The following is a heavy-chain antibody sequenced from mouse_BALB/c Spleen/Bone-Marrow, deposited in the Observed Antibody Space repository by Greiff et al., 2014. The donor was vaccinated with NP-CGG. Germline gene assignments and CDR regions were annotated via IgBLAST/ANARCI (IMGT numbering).Heavy chain of an antibody. V-gene: IGHV14-1*02. J-gene: IGHJ4*01. D-gene: IGHD2-3*01. Sequence: VQLKQSGAELVRPGALVKLSCKASGFNIKDYYMHWVKQRPEQGLEWIGWIDPENGNTIYDPKFQGKASITADTSSNTAYLQLSSLTSEDTAVYYCARRGGWLLRLDYWGQGTSVTVSS. CDR1: GFNIKDYY. CDR3: ARRGGWLLRLDY. CDR2: IDPENGNT.